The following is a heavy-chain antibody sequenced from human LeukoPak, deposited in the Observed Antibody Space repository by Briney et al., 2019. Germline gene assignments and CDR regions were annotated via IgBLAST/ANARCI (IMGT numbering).Heavy chain of an antibody. D-gene: IGHD1-26*01. Sequence: SETLSLTCTVSGGSIRSDYWNWIRQPPGKGLEWIGSIHYSGSTYYNPSLMSRVTISVDTSKNQFSLKLTSVTAADTAVYYCARREVGAYWYFDLWGRGTLVTVSS. CDR3: ARREVGAYWYFDL. J-gene: IGHJ2*01. V-gene: IGHV4-59*08. CDR2: IHYSGST. CDR1: GGSIRSDY.